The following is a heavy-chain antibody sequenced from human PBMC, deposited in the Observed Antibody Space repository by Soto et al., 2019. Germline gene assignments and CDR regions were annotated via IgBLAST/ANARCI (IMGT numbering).Heavy chain of an antibody. CDR3: ARRWGRTFDY. Sequence: SETLSLTCAVSGGSISSGGYSWTWIRQPPGKGLEWIGYIYHGASTYYNPSLKSRVTISVDRSKNQFSLKLSSVTAADTAVYYCARRWGRTFDYWGQGTLVTVSS. D-gene: IGHD7-27*01. J-gene: IGHJ4*02. CDR1: GGSISSGGYS. V-gene: IGHV4-30-2*01. CDR2: IYHGAST.